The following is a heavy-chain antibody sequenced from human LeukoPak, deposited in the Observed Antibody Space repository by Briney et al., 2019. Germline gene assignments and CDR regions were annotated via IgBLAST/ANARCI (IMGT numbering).Heavy chain of an antibody. D-gene: IGHD3-10*01. V-gene: IGHV1-69*04. Sequence: ASVKVSCKASGGTFSSYAISWVRQAPGQGLEWMGRIIPILGIANYAQKFQGRVTITADKSTSTAYMELSSLRSEDTAVYYCAKITMVRGVIYNWFDPWGQGTLVTVSS. CDR3: AKITMVRGVIYNWFDP. CDR2: IIPILGIA. CDR1: GGTFSSYA. J-gene: IGHJ5*02.